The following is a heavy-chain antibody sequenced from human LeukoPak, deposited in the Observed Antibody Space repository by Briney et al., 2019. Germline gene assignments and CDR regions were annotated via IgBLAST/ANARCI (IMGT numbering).Heavy chain of an antibody. CDR3: ARDPDTAMDYEFNFDY. J-gene: IGHJ4*02. Sequence: GGSLRLSCAASGFTFSSYAMHWVRQAPGKGLEWVAVISYDGSNKYHADSVKGRFTISRDNSKNTLYLQMNSLRAEDTAVYYCARDPDTAMDYEFNFDYWGQGTLVTVSS. CDR1: GFTFSSYA. V-gene: IGHV3-30-3*01. CDR2: ISYDGSNK. D-gene: IGHD5-18*01.